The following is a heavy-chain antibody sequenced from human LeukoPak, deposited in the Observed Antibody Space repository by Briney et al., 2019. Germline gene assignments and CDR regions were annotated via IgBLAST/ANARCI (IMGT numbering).Heavy chain of an antibody. CDR3: ARRHISSGWSFDY. D-gene: IGHD6-19*01. V-gene: IGHV4-4*07. Sequence: SETLSLTCTVSGGSISNYHWSWIRQPAGKGLEWVGQIHTSGSTNYNPPLKSRVTVSIDTPENQLSLTIRSVTAADTAIYYCARRHISSGWSFDYWGQGTLVTVSS. CDR2: IHTSGST. CDR1: GGSISNYH. J-gene: IGHJ4*02.